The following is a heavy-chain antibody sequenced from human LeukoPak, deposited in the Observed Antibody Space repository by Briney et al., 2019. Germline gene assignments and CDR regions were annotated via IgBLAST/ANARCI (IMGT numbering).Heavy chain of an antibody. J-gene: IGHJ6*02. V-gene: IGHV3-23*01. Sequence: PGGSLRLSCAASGFTFSSYAMSWVRRAPGKGLEWVSAISGSGGSTYYADSVKGRFTISRDNSKNTLYLQMNSLRAEDTAVYYCAKFNGFGEAYYYYYGMDVWGQGTTVTVSS. CDR2: ISGSGGST. CDR1: GFTFSSYA. CDR3: AKFNGFGEAYYYYYGMDV. D-gene: IGHD3-10*01.